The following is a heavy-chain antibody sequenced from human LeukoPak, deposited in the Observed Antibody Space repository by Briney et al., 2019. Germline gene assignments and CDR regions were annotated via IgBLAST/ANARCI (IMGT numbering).Heavy chain of an antibody. CDR3: ASAWELSPSY. Sequence: QPGRSLRLSCAASGFTFSSYAMHWVRQAPGKGLEWVAVISYDGSNKYYADSAKGRFTISRDNSKNTLYLQMNSLRAEDTAVYYCASAWELSPSYWGQGTLVTVSS. V-gene: IGHV3-30-3*01. D-gene: IGHD1-26*01. CDR1: GFTFSSYA. J-gene: IGHJ4*02. CDR2: ISYDGSNK.